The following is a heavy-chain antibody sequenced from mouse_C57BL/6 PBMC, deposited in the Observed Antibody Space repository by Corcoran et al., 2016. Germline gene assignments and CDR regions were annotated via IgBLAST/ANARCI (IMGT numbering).Heavy chain of an antibody. J-gene: IGHJ4*01. CDR3: ARFDYPLYAMDY. D-gene: IGHD2-4*01. V-gene: IGHV1-26*01. CDR2: INPNNGGT. Sequence: EVQLQQSGPELVKPGASVKISCKASGYTFTDYYMNWVKQSHGKSLEWIGDINPNNGGTSYNQKFKGKATLTVDKSSSTAYMELRSLTSEDSAVYYCARFDYPLYAMDYWGQGTSVTVSS. CDR1: GYTFTDYY.